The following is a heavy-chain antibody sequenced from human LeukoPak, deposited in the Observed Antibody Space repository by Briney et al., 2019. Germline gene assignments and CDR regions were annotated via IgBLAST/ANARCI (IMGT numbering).Heavy chain of an antibody. Sequence: GGSLRLSCAASGFTFSSYWMSWVRQAPGKGLEWVANIKQDGSEKYYVDSVKGRFTISRDNAKNSLYLQMNSLRAEDTAVYYCARTANTIYYYYGMDVWGQGTTVTVSS. J-gene: IGHJ6*02. CDR2: IKQDGSEK. CDR1: GFTFSSYW. V-gene: IGHV3-7*01. D-gene: IGHD4/OR15-4a*01. CDR3: ARTANTIYYYYGMDV.